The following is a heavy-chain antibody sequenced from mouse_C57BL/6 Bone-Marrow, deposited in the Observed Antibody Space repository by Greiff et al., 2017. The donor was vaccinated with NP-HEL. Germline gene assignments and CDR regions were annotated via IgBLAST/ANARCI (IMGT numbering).Heavy chain of an antibody. CDR2: IDPETGGT. Sequence: QVQLQQSGAELVRPGASVTLSCKASGYTFTDYEMHWVKQTPVHGLEWIGAIDPETGGTAYNQKFKGKAILTADKSSSTAYMELRSLTSEDSAVYYCTRLNYGSSNYAMDYWGQGTSVTVSS. D-gene: IGHD1-1*01. J-gene: IGHJ4*01. CDR3: TRLNYGSSNYAMDY. V-gene: IGHV1-15*01. CDR1: GYTFTDYE.